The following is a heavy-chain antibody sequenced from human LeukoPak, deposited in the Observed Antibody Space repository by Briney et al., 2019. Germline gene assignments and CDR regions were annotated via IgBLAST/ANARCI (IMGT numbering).Heavy chain of an antibody. Sequence: SETLSLTCTVSGGSISSSSYYWGWIRQPPGKGLEWIGSIYYSGSTYYNPSLKSRVTISVDKSKNQFSLKLSSVTAADTAVYYCARASYYYDRTDYWGQGTLVTVSS. CDR2: IYYSGST. CDR1: GGSISSSSYY. D-gene: IGHD3-22*01. J-gene: IGHJ4*02. V-gene: IGHV4-39*07. CDR3: ARASYYYDRTDY.